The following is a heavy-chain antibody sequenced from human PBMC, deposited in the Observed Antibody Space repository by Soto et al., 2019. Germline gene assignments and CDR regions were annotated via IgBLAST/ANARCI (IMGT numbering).Heavy chain of an antibody. CDR1: GISVSTSDYY. V-gene: IGHV4-39*01. D-gene: IGHD2-15*01. CDR2: IYYSGST. Sequence: PSETLSLTCTVSGISVSTSDYYWGWVRQPPGKGLDWIGNIYYSGSTFYNPSLRSRVTLSVDTSKNQFSLRLNSVTVADTAVYFCAGFVVPASRNSDFDYWGQGTLVT. J-gene: IGHJ4*02. CDR3: AGFVVPASRNSDFDY.